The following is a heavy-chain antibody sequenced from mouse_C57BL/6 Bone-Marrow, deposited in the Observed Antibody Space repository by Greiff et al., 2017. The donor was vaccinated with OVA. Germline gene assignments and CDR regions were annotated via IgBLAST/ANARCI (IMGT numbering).Heavy chain of an antibody. V-gene: IGHV1-22*01. CDR1: GYTFTDYN. J-gene: IGHJ1*03. Sequence: VHVKQSGPELVKPGASVKMSCKASGYTFTDYNMHWVKQSHGKSLEWIGYINPNNGGTSYNQKFKGKATLTVNKSSSTAYMELRSLTSEDSAVYYCARGALYYYGSSGWYFDVWGTGTTVTVSS. CDR3: ARGALYYYGSSGWYFDV. D-gene: IGHD1-1*01. CDR2: INPNNGGT.